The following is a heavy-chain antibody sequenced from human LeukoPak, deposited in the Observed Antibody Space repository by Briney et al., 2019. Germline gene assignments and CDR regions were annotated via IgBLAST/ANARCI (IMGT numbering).Heavy chain of an antibody. CDR2: IYHSGST. CDR3: VTNSIGYCSGGNCYQVSDS. V-gene: IGHV4-4*02. D-gene: IGHD2-15*01. Sequence: KTGGSLRLSCAASGFTFSHAWMSWVRQAPGKGLEWVGEIYHSGSTNYNPSLKSRVTISVDKSKKQFSLKLSSVTAADTAVYYCVTNSIGYCSGGNCYQVSDSWGQGSLVTVSS. CDR1: GFTFSHAW. J-gene: IGHJ4*02.